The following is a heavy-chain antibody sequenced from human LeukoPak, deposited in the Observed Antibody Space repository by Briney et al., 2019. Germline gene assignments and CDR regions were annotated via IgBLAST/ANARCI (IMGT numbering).Heavy chain of an antibody. V-gene: IGHV3-30-3*01. Sequence: GRSLRLSCAASGFTFSSYAMHWVRQAPGKGLEVVAVISYDGSNKYYADPVKGRFTISRDNSKTTLYLQMNSLRAEDTAVYYCARVRGKGHMVRAHAFDIWGQGTMVTVSS. CDR1: GFTFSSYA. CDR3: ARVRGKGHMVRAHAFDI. CDR2: ISYDGSNK. J-gene: IGHJ3*02. D-gene: IGHD3-10*01.